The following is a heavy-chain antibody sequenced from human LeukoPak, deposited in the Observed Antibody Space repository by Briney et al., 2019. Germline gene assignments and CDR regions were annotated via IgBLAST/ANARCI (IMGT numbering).Heavy chain of an antibody. V-gene: IGHV3-74*01. Sequence: GGSLRLSCAASEFTFSSYWMHWVRQAPGKGLVWVSRVNSDGSTTNYADSVKGRFTISRDNAENTLYMRMNSLRPEDTAVYYCARGYYSSSRFDSWGQGTLVTVSS. CDR1: EFTFSSYW. CDR2: VNSDGSTT. D-gene: IGHD6-13*01. CDR3: ARGYYSSSRFDS. J-gene: IGHJ4*02.